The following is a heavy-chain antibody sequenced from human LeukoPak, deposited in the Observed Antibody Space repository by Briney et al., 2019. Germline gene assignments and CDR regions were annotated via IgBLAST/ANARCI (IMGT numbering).Heavy chain of an antibody. Sequence: GGSLRLSCEASGFTFSSYAMSWVRQAPGKGLEWVSGISGIGANTYYADSVRGRFTISRDNSKNTLYLQMNSLRAEDTAVYYCAKGRYESSGFNWAAWGQGTLVTVSS. CDR2: ISGIGANT. CDR1: GFTFSSYA. CDR3: AKGRYESSGFNWAA. V-gene: IGHV3-23*01. J-gene: IGHJ4*02. D-gene: IGHD3-22*01.